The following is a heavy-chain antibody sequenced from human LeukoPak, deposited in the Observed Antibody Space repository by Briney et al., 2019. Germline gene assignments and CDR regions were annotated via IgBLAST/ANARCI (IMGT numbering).Heavy chain of an antibody. Sequence: GRSLRLSCAASGINISSYGMHWVRQAPGKGLEWVAVISYDGSNRYHADSVKGRFTISRDNAKNSLYLQMNSLRAEDTAVYYCARDYYRNFDYWGQGTLVTVSS. V-gene: IGHV3-30*03. J-gene: IGHJ4*02. D-gene: IGHD3-22*01. CDR1: GINISSYG. CDR3: ARDYYRNFDY. CDR2: ISYDGSNR.